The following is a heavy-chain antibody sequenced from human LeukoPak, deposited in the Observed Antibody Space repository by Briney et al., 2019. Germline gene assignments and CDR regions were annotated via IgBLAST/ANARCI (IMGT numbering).Heavy chain of an antibody. J-gene: IGHJ3*02. CDR2: ITTSSSYI. V-gene: IGHV3-21*01. Sequence: GGSLRLSCAASGFTFSSYSMNWVRQAPGKGLEWVPSITTSSSYIYYADSVRGRFTISRDNAKNSLYLQMNSLRAEDTAVYYCARDRFYYYDSSGSGAFDIWGQGTMVTVSS. CDR3: ARDRFYYYDSSGSGAFDI. D-gene: IGHD3-22*01. CDR1: GFTFSSYS.